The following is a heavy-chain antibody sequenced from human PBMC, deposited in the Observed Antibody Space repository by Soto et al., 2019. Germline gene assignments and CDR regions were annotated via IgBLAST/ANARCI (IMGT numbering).Heavy chain of an antibody. CDR2: IIPIFGTA. D-gene: IGHD3-22*01. Sequence: QVQLVQSGAEVKKPGSSVKVSCKASGGTFSSYAISWVRQAPGQGLEWMGGIIPIFGTANYAQKFQGRVTITADESTSTAYMELSSLRSEDTAVYYCARVSYYYDSSGYYFEDACDIWGQGTMVTVSS. CDR3: ARVSYYYDSSGYYFEDACDI. CDR1: GGTFSSYA. V-gene: IGHV1-69*01. J-gene: IGHJ3*02.